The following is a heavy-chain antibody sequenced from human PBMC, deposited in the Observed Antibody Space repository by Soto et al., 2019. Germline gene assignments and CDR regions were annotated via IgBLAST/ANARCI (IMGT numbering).Heavy chain of an antibody. D-gene: IGHD3-22*01. V-gene: IGHV4-59*01. CDR3: ARTTAGEYYDSSGFRLLGMDV. Sequence: SETLSLTCTVSGGSISSYYWSWIRQPPGKGLEWIGYIYYSGNTKYNPSLKSRVTISVDTSKNQFSLKLTSVTAADTAVYYCARTTAGEYYDSSGFRLLGMDVWGQGTTVTVSS. J-gene: IGHJ6*02. CDR2: IYYSGNT. CDR1: GGSISSYY.